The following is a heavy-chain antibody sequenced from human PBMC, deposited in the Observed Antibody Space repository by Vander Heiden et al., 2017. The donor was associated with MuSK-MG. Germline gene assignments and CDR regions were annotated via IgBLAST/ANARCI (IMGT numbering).Heavy chain of an antibody. D-gene: IGHD3-10*01. CDR1: GGSISNYY. J-gene: IGHJ4*02. V-gene: IGHV4-59*01. CDR3: ARGSVRGIIDY. CDR2: TDYSGST. Sequence: QVQLQESGPGLVKPSETLSLTCTVSGGSISNYYYSWFRQFPGKGLEWIGYTDYSGSTKSNPSLKRRVTISIDTSRNQCSLKLTSVTAADTAVYYCARGSVRGIIDYWGQGSLVTVSS.